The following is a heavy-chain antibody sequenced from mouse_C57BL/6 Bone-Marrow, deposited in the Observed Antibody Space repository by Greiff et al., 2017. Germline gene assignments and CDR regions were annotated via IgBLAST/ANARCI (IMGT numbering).Heavy chain of an antibody. CDR1: GYTFTSYW. CDR3: ARGGWLLQFAY. D-gene: IGHD2-3*01. CDR2: IHPNSGST. V-gene: IGHV1-64*01. Sequence: VQLQQPGAELVKPGASVKLSCKASGYTFTSYWMHWVKQRPGQGLEWIGMIHPNSGSTNYNEKFTSKATLTVDKSSSTAYMQLSSLTSEDSAVYYCARGGWLLQFAYWGQGTLVTVSA. J-gene: IGHJ3*01.